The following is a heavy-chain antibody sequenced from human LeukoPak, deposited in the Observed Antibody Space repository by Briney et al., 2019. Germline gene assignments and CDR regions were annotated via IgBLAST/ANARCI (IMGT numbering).Heavy chain of an antibody. V-gene: IGHV1-2*02. Sequence: ASVKVSCKASGYTLTGYYMHWVRQAPGQAPEWMGLMNPNSGGTTYSQKFQGRVTMTRDTSISTAYMELSRLTSDDTAVYYCARSAGSSSVCDYWGQGSLVTVSS. J-gene: IGHJ4*02. CDR1: GYTLTGYY. D-gene: IGHD6-19*01. CDR3: ARSAGSSSVCDY. CDR2: MNPNSGGT.